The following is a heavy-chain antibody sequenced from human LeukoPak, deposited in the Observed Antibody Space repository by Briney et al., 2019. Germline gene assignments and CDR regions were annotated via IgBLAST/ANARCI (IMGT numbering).Heavy chain of an antibody. D-gene: IGHD3-3*02. V-gene: IGHV1-69*13. CDR3: ARVHLRGYFAY. CDR1: GGTFSSYA. J-gene: IGHJ4*02. CDR2: VIPIFGTA. Sequence: SLKVSCKASGGTFSSYAISWVRQAPGQGLEWMGGVIPIFGTANYAQKFQGRVTITAEESTSTAYMELSSLRSEATAVYYCARVHLRGYFAYWGQGTLVTVSS.